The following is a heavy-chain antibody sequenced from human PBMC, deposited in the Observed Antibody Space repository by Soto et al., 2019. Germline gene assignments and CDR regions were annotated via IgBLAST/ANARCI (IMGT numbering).Heavy chain of an antibody. J-gene: IGHJ5*02. V-gene: IGHV1-69*01. CDR1: GGTFSSYA. Sequence: QVQLVQSGAEVKKPGSSVKVSCKASGGTFSSYAISWVRQAPGQGLEWMGGIIPIFGTANYAQKFQGRVTITADESTSTAYMALSSLRSEDTAVYYCARSACSGGSCYYNWFDPWGQGTLVTVSS. D-gene: IGHD2-15*01. CDR3: ARSACSGGSCYYNWFDP. CDR2: IIPIFGTA.